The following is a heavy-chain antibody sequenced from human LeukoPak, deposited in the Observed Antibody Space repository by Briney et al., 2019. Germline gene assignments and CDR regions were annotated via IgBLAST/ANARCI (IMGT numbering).Heavy chain of an antibody. J-gene: IGHJ4*02. CDR3: AKVILWFGELTYFDY. D-gene: IGHD3-10*01. CDR2: ISGSGGST. CDR1: GFTFSSSA. V-gene: IGHV3-23*01. Sequence: GGSLRLSCAASGFTFSSSAMSWVRQAPGKGLEWVSAISGSGGSTYYADSVKGRFTISRDNSKNTLYLQMNSLRAEDTAVYYCAKVILWFGELTYFDYWGQGTLVTVSS.